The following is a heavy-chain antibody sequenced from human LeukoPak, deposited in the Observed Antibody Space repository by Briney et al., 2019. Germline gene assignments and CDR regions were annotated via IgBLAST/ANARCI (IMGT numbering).Heavy chain of an antibody. D-gene: IGHD2-8*01. CDR3: ARGRMEAFDI. V-gene: IGHV3-7*01. CDR2: IKQDGSEK. CDR1: GFTFSSYA. Sequence: PGGSLRLSCAASGFTFSSYAMRWVRQAPGKGLEWVANIKQDGSEKYYVDSVKGRFTISRDNAKNSLYLQMNSLRAEDTAVYYCARGRMEAFDIWGQGTMVTVSS. J-gene: IGHJ3*02.